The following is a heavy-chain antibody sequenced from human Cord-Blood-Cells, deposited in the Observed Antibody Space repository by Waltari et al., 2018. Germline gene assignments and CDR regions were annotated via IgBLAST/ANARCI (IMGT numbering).Heavy chain of an antibody. CDR2: INAGNGNT. CDR3: ARVGGKHYYYYYGMDV. V-gene: IGHV1-3*01. J-gene: IGHJ6*02. CDR1: GYTFTSYA. D-gene: IGHD3-16*01. Sequence: QVQLVQSGAEVKKPGASVKVSCKASGYTFTSYAMHWVRQAPGQRLEWMGWINAGNGNTKYSQKFQGRVTITRDTSASTAYMELSSLRSEDTAVYYCARVGGKHYYYYYGMDVWGQGTTVTVSS.